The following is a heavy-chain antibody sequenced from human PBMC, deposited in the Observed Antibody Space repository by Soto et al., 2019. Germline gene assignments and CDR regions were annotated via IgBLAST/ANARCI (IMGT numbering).Heavy chain of an antibody. CDR1: GFSLSTTGVG. V-gene: IGHV2-5*02. CDR2: IYWDDDK. CDR3: VQSRCGGEFLQSYSSHSYYGLDV. Sequence: QITLKESGPTLVKPTQTLTLTCTFSGFSLSTTGVGVGWIRQPPGKALEWLALIYWDDDKRYNPSLKSRLTITKDTSKSPVVLTMTNMDPVDTATYYCVQSRCGGEFLQSYSSHSYYGLDVWGQGTTVTVSS. D-gene: IGHD2-21*01. J-gene: IGHJ6*02.